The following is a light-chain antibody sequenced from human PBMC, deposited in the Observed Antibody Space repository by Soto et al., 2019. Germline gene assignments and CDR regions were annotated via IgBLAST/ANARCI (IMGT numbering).Light chain of an antibody. J-gene: IGLJ3*02. V-gene: IGLV1-40*01. CDR1: SSNIGAGYD. Sequence: QSVLTQPPSVSGTPGQRVTISCTGSSSNIGAGYDVHWYQQLPGTAPKLLIFVNNNRPSGVPDRFSGSKSGTSASLDITGLQAEDEADYYCQSYDSSLSGVVFGGGTKLTVL. CDR2: VNN. CDR3: QSYDSSLSGVV.